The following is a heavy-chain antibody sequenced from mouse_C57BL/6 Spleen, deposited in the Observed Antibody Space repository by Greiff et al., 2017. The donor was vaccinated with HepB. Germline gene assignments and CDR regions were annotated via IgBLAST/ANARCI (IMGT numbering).Heavy chain of an antibody. CDR2: ISSGGDYI. CDR1: GFTFSSYA. D-gene: IGHD1-1*01. Sequence: EVQLVESGEGLVKPGGSLKLSCAASGFTFSSYAMSWVRQTPEKRLEWVAYISSGGDYIYYADTVKGRFTISRDNARNTLYLQMSSLKSEDTAMYYCTRDNHYDWYFDVWGTGTTVTVSS. CDR3: TRDNHYDWYFDV. V-gene: IGHV5-9-1*02. J-gene: IGHJ1*03.